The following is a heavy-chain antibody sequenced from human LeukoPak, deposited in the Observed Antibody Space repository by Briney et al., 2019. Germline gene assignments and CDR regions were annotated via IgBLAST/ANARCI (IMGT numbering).Heavy chain of an antibody. CDR3: ARTYSETSIDY. CDR2: IYHTGST. V-gene: IGHV4-59*01. J-gene: IGHJ4*02. Sequence: NTSETLSLTCTVSGGSISSYYWSWIRQPPGRGLEWMGYIYHTGSTNYNPSLKSRVTISVDTSKNQFSLKLSSVTAADTAVYYCARTYSETSIDYWGQGTLVTVSS. CDR1: GGSISSYY. D-gene: IGHD1-26*01.